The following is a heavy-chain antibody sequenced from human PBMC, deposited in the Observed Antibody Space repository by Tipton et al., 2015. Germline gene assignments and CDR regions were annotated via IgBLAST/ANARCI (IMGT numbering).Heavy chain of an antibody. Sequence: TLSLTCTVSGGSISRYYWSWIRQPPGKGLEWIGYIYHSGNTYYNPSLESRVTISVDTSKNQFSLKLSSVTAADTAFYYCARLDLRDGSNWIAGDLWGRGTLVTVSS. CDR3: ARLDLRDGSNWIAGDL. CDR2: IYHSGNT. V-gene: IGHV4-59*01. J-gene: IGHJ2*01. D-gene: IGHD5-24*01. CDR1: GGSISRYY.